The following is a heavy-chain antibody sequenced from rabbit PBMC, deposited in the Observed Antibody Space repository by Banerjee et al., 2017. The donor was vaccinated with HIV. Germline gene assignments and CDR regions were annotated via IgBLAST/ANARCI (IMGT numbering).Heavy chain of an antibody. D-gene: IGHD8-1*01. CDR1: GFSFNSNYW. CDR2: IYTGDGNT. Sequence: EESGGGLVQPEGSLTLTCTASGFSFNSNYWICWVRQAPGKGLEWIACIYTGDGNTYYASWAKGRFTISKTSPTTVTLQMTSLTAADTATYFCGRSNAGNSYYSNLWGPGTLVTVS. V-gene: IGHV1S45*01. CDR3: GRSNAGNSYYSNL. J-gene: IGHJ4*01.